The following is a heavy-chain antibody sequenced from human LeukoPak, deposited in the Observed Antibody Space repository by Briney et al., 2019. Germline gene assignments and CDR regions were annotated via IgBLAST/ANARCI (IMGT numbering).Heavy chain of an antibody. CDR3: ARRSGVVVVAATYYFDY. Sequence: SETLSLTCAVYGGSFSGYYWSWTRQPPGKGLEWIGEINHSGSTNYNPSLKSRVTISVDTSKNQFSLKLSSVTAADTAVYYCARRSGVVVVAATYYFDYWGQGTLVTVSS. J-gene: IGHJ4*02. V-gene: IGHV4-34*01. CDR2: INHSGST. D-gene: IGHD2-15*01. CDR1: GGSFSGYY.